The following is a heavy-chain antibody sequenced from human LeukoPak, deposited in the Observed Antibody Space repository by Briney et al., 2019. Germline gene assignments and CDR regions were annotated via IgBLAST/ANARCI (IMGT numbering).Heavy chain of an antibody. CDR1: GGSFSGYY. V-gene: IGHV4-34*01. D-gene: IGHD3-22*01. J-gene: IGHJ4*02. CDR2: INHSGST. CDR3: ARDSDSSGYYYLGY. Sequence: SETLSLTCAVYGGSFSGYYWSWIRQPPGKGLEWIGEINHSGSTNYNPSLKSRVTISVDRSKNQFSLKLSSVTAADTAVYYCARDSDSSGYYYLGYWGQGTLVTVSS.